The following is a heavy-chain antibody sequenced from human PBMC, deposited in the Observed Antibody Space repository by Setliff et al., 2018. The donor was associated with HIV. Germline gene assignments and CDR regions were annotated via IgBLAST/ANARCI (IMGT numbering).Heavy chain of an antibody. J-gene: IGHJ4*02. Sequence: SETLSLTCTVSGGSISSGSYYWSWIRQPPGKGLEWIGSIYYSGSTYYNPSLKSRVTISVDTSKNQFSLKLSSVTAADTAVYYCARGKISPKGVVLIDYWGQGTLVTVSS. CDR2: IYYSGST. D-gene: IGHD3-22*01. V-gene: IGHV4-39*07. CDR1: GGSISSGSYY. CDR3: ARGKISPKGVVLIDY.